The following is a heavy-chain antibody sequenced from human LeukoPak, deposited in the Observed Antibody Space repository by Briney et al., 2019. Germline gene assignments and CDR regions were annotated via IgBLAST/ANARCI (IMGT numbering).Heavy chain of an antibody. CDR1: GFTFIIYT. V-gene: IGHV3-21*01. CDR2: ISSSRSYI. Sequence: PGGSLRPSCEASGFTFIIYTRNGVPQAPGKGLEWGSCISSSRSYIYDAGSVKGPFTISKDNSKNSLYMQINSERAEDTSVYYCAAEDGGVIDYWGQGTLVTVSS. CDR3: AAEDGGVIDY. J-gene: IGHJ4*02. D-gene: IGHD4-23*01.